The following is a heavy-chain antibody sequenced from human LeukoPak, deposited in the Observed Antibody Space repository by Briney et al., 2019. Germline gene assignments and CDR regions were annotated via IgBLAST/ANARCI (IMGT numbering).Heavy chain of an antibody. CDR1: GFTFSSYS. D-gene: IGHD4-17*01. CDR3: ARDLLYGDYVDY. V-gene: IGHV3-21*01. J-gene: IGHJ4*02. Sequence: GGSLRLSCAASGFTFSSYSMNWVRQAPGKGLEWVSFISSSSSYIYYADSVKGRFTISRDNAKNSLYLQMNSLRAEDTAVYYCARDLLYGDYVDYWGQGTLVTVSS. CDR2: ISSSSSYI.